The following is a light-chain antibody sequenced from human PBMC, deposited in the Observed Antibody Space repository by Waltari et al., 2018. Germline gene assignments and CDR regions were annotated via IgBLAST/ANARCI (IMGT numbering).Light chain of an antibody. CDR1: QSVSKS. V-gene: IGKV3-20*01. J-gene: IGKJ1*01. CDR3: QNHERLPAK. Sequence: ELVLTQSPGTLSLSPGERATLSCRASQSVSKSLAWYQHRPGQAPRLLIYAASTRATGIPDRFSGSGFGTDFSLTISRLEPEDFAVYYCQNHERLPAKFGQGTKVEIK. CDR2: AAS.